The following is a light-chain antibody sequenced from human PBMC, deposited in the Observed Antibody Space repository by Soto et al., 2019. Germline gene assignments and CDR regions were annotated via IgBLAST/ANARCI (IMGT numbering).Light chain of an antibody. CDR1: QSINSY. CDR2: AAS. CDR3: EHSTSTPYTFGQG. V-gene: IGKV1-39*01. J-gene: IGKJ2*01. Sequence: DIQLTQSPSSLSASVGDRVTITCRASQSINSYLNWYQQKPGKAPNLLIYAASSLQSGVPSRFSGSGSGTDFTLTISSLQPEDFATYYCEHSTSTPYTFGQGFGQGTKLQIK.